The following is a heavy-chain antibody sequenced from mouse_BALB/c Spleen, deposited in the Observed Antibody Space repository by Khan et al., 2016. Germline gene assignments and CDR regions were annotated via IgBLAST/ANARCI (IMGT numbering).Heavy chain of an antibody. V-gene: IGHV9-3*02. CDR1: GYTFTNYG. CDR2: INTNTGEP. Sequence: QIQLVQSGPELKKPGETVKISCKASGYTFTNYGMNWVKQAPGKGLKWMGWINTNTGEPTYAEEFKGRFAFSLETSASTAYLQINNLKKEDTATYFWAEDYYGSNWFAYWGQGTLVTVSA. CDR3: AEDYYGSNWFAY. J-gene: IGHJ3*01. D-gene: IGHD1-1*01.